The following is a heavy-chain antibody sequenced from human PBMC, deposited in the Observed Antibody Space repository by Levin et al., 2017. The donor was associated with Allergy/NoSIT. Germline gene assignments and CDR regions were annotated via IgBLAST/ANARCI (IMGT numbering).Heavy chain of an antibody. CDR2: ISSSGSTI. CDR3: ASPPYSGDGREPYFDY. CDR1: GFTFSSYE. Sequence: GGSLRLSCAASGFTFSSYEMNWVRQAPGKGLEWVSYISSSGSTIYYADSVKGRFTISRDNAKNSLYLQMNSLRAEDTAVYYCASPPYSGDGREPYFDYWGQGTLVTVSS. D-gene: IGHD5-12*01. V-gene: IGHV3-48*03. J-gene: IGHJ4*02.